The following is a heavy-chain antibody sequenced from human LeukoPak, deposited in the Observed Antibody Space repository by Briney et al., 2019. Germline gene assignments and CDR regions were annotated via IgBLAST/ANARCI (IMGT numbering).Heavy chain of an antibody. V-gene: IGHV3-7*01. Sequence: PGGSLRLSCAASGFTFSSYWMSWVRQAPGKGLEWVANIKQDGSEKYYVDSVKGRFTISRDNAKNSLHPQMNSLRAEDTAVYYCASIDSSGWMNWGQGTLVTVSS. D-gene: IGHD6-19*01. J-gene: IGHJ4*02. CDR3: ASIDSSGWMN. CDR1: GFTFSSYW. CDR2: IKQDGSEK.